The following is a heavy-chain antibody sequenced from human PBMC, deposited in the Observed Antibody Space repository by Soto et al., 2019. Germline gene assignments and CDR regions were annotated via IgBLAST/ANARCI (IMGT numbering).Heavy chain of an antibody. Sequence: PGRSLRLSCAASGFTFRNSEMNWVRQAPGKGLEWVSYIDATSNIIYYADSVKGRFTISRDNSKNSLSLQMNSLRAEDTAVYYCARDRWHANRYPGAFDIWGRGTMVTVSS. CDR1: GFTFRNSE. J-gene: IGHJ3*02. CDR2: IDATSNII. V-gene: IGHV3-48*03. D-gene: IGHD1-20*01. CDR3: ARDRWHANRYPGAFDI.